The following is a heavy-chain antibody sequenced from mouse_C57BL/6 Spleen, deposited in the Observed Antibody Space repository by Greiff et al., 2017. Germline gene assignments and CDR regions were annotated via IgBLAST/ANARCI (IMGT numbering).Heavy chain of an antibody. J-gene: IGHJ4*01. CDR3: ARVLTAQGAMDH. Sequence: EVMLVESEGGLVQPGSSMKLSCTASGFTFSDYYMAWVRQVPEKGLEWVANINYDGSSTYYLDSLKSRFIISRDNAKNILYRQMSSLKSEDTATYYCARVLTAQGAMDHWGQGTSVTVSS. CDR2: INYDGSST. D-gene: IGHD3-2*02. V-gene: IGHV5-16*01. CDR1: GFTFSDYY.